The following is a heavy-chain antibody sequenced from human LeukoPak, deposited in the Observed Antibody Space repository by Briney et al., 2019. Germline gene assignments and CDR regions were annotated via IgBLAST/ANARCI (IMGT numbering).Heavy chain of an antibody. CDR2: IYYSGST. CDR1: GGSVSNYY. V-gene: IGHV4-59*02. Sequence: PSETLSLTCTVSGGSVSNYYWSWIWQPPGKGLEWIGNIYYSGSTNYNPSLKSRVTISLDTSKNQFSLNLISVTAADTAVYYCATTELWLAFDSWGQGTLVTVSS. CDR3: ATTELWLAFDS. J-gene: IGHJ4*02. D-gene: IGHD6-19*01.